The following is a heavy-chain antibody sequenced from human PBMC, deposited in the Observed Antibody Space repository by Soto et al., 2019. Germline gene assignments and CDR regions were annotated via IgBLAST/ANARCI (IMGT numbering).Heavy chain of an antibody. CDR2: INPNSGGT. CDR1: GYTFTGYY. Sequence: ASVKVSCKASGYTFTGYYMHWVRQAPGQGLEWMGWINPNSGGTNYAQKFQGWVTMTRDTSISTAYMELSRLRSDDTAVYYCARDFGDYYGLDYSGQATLVTVSS. J-gene: IGHJ4*02. CDR3: ARDFGDYYGLDY. V-gene: IGHV1-2*04. D-gene: IGHD3-22*01.